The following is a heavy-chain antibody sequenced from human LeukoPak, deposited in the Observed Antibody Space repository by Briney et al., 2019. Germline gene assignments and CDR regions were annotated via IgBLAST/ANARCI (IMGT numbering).Heavy chain of an antibody. CDR2: IYYSGST. CDR3: AREGSSSPFDY. Sequence: PSETLSLTCTVSGGSLSSYYWSWIRQPPGKGLEWIGYIYYSGSTNYNPSLKSRVTISVDTSKNQFSLKLSSVTAADTAVYYCAREGSSSPFDYWGQGTLVTVSS. V-gene: IGHV4-59*01. J-gene: IGHJ4*02. D-gene: IGHD6-6*01. CDR1: GGSLSSYY.